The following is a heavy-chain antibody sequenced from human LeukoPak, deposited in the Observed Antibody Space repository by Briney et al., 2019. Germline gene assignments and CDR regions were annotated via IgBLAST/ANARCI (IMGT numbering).Heavy chain of an antibody. CDR2: ISSSGSTI. V-gene: IGHV3-11*01. CDR3: APYTFGGVIADY. D-gene: IGHD3-16*02. CDR1: GFTFSDYY. Sequence: GGSLRLSCAASGFTFSDYYMSWIRQAPGKGLEWVSYISSSGSTIYADSVKGRFTISRDNAKNSLYLQMNSLRAEDTAVYYCAPYTFGGVIADYWGQGTLVTVSS. J-gene: IGHJ4*02.